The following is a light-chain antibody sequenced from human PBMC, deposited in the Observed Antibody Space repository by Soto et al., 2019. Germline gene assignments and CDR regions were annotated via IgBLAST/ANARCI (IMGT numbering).Light chain of an antibody. CDR3: QQYYSTPFT. V-gene: IGKV4-1*01. CDR2: WAS. J-gene: IGKJ3*01. CDR1: QSVLYNSNNKNY. Sequence: DIVMTPSPDSLAVSLGERATINCKSSQSVLYNSNNKNYLAWYQQKPGQPPKLLIYWASTRESGVPDRSSGSGSGTDFTLTISSLQAEDVAVYYCQQYYSTPFTFGPGTKVDIK.